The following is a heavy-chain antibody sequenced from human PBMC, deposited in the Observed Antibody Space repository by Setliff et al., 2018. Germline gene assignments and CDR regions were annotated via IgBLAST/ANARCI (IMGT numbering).Heavy chain of an antibody. CDR3: ARSRTIAVKGGVFAV. Sequence: SETLSLTCAASGGTFTYYYWTWIRQAPRKGLEWIGEINHSGTTNYTPSLKSRVTISLDTSENQFSLELTSVTAADTAVYYCARSRTIAVKGGVFAVWGRGTLVTVS. V-gene: IGHV4-34*01. D-gene: IGHD6-19*01. CDR1: GGTFTYYY. J-gene: IGHJ2*01. CDR2: INHSGTT.